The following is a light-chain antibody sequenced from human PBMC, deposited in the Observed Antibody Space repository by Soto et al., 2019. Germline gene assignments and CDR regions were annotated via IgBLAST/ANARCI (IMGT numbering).Light chain of an antibody. CDR1: QGISSY. Sequence: DIQLTQSPSFLSASVGDRVTITCRASQGISSYLAWYQQKPGKAPKLLIYAASTLQSGVPSRFSGSGSGTEFTLTISSLPPEDFATYYCQQLNSYPLTFGQGTKVEIK. CDR3: QQLNSYPLT. V-gene: IGKV1-9*01. J-gene: IGKJ1*01. CDR2: AAS.